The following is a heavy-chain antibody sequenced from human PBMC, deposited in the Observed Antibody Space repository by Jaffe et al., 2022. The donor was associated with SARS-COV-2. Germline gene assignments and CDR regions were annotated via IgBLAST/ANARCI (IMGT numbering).Heavy chain of an antibody. CDR2: IYYSGST. Sequence: QLQLQESGPGLVKPSETLSLTCTVSGGSISSSSYYWGWIRQPPGKGLEWIGSIYYSGSTYYNPSLKSRVTISVDTSKNQFSLKLSSVTAADTAVYYCARDRQWELLILDAFDIWGQGTMVTVSS. V-gene: IGHV4-39*02. CDR1: GGSISSSSYY. CDR3: ARDRQWELLILDAFDI. D-gene: IGHD1-26*01. J-gene: IGHJ3*02.